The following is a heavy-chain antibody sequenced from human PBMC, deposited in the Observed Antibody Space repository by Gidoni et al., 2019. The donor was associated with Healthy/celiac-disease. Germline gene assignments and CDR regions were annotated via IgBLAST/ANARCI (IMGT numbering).Heavy chain of an antibody. V-gene: IGHV3-7*01. CDR3: SGEPRNLPH. CDR1: GINLSPYW. CDR2: IKEDGSVT. Sequence: EVQLVESGGGLVQAGGSRRRSGVCSGINLSPYWMSWVRQAPGRGLEWVAMIKEDGSVTSYVESVKGRFTISRDNAKHSLYLQINSLRVEDTAVYYCSGEPRNLPHWGQGTLVTVSS. J-gene: IGHJ4*02.